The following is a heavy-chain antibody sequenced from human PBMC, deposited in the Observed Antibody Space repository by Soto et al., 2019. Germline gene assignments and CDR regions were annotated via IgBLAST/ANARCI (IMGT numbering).Heavy chain of an antibody. CDR2: INSDGSST. D-gene: IGHD6-19*01. J-gene: IGHJ4*02. CDR1: GFTFSSYW. V-gene: IGHV3-74*01. CDR3: AVAVAGPTAIGY. Sequence: EVQLVESGGGLVQPGGSLRLSCAASGFTFSSYWMHWVRQAPGKGLVWVSRINSDGSSTSYADSVKGRFTISRDNAKNTLYLQMNSLGAEATAVSYCAVAVAGPTAIGYWGQGTLVTVSS.